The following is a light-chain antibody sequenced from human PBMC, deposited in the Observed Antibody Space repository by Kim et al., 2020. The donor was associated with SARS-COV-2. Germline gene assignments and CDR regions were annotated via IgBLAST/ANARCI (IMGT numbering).Light chain of an antibody. CDR2: GAS. CDR3: QQYNNWPPLT. Sequence: EIVMTQSPATLSVSPGERATLSCRASKSVSSNLAWYQQKPGQAPRLLIYGASTRATGIPDRFSGSGSGTEFTLAISSLQSEDFAVYYCQQYNNWPPLTFGGGTKVDIK. V-gene: IGKV3-15*01. J-gene: IGKJ4*01. CDR1: KSVSSN.